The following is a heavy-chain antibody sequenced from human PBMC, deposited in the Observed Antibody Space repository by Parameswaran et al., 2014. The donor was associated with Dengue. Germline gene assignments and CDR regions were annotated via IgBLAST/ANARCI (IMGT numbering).Heavy chain of an antibody. V-gene: IGHV4-30-4*01. CDR2: IYYSGST. CDR3: ARDGPGAVVDV. Sequence: PGKGLEWIGYIYYSGSTYYNPSLKSRVTISVDTSKNQFSLKLSSVTAADTAVYYCARDGPGAVVDVWGKGTTVTVSS. J-gene: IGHJ6*04.